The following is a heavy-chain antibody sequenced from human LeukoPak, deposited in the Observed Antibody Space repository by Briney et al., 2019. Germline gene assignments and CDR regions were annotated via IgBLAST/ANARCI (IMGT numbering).Heavy chain of an antibody. V-gene: IGHV1-24*01. CDR2: FDPEDGET. CDR1: GYTLTELS. J-gene: IGHJ3*02. CDR3: ATEATDGHAFDI. Sequence: ASVKVSCKVSGYTLTELSMHWVRQAPGKGLEWMGGFDPEDGETIYAQKFQGGVTMTEDTSTDTAYMELSSLRSEDTAVYYCATEATDGHAFDIWGQGTMVTVSS. D-gene: IGHD1-26*01.